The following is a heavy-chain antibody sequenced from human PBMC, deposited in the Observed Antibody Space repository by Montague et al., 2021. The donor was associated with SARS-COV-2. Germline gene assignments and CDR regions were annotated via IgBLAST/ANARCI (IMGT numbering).Heavy chain of an antibody. D-gene: IGHD3-16*02. CDR2: ISYDGSNK. V-gene: IGHV3-30-3*01. Sequence: SLRLSCAASGFTFSSYAMHWVRQAPGKGLEWVAVISYDGSNKYYADSVKGRFTISRDNSKNTLYLQMNSLRAVDTAVYYCAREDPLSAFDYWGQGTLVTVSS. CDR3: AREDPLSAFDY. CDR1: GFTFSSYA. J-gene: IGHJ4*02.